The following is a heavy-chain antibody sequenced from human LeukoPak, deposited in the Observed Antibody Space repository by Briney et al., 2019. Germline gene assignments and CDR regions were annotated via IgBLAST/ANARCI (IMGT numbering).Heavy chain of an antibody. CDR3: ARRITYYYDSSGYYSGYFDY. CDR2: INHSGST. D-gene: IGHD3-22*01. Sequence: SETLSLTCAVYGGSFSGYYWSWIRQPPGKGLEWIGEINHSGSTNYNPSLKSRVTISVDTSKNQFSLKLSSVTAADTAVYYCARRITYYYDSSGYYSGYFDYWGQGTLVTVSS. CDR1: GGSFSGYY. J-gene: IGHJ4*02. V-gene: IGHV4-34*01.